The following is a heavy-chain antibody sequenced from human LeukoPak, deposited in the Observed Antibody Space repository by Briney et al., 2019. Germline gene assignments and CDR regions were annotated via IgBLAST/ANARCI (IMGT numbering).Heavy chain of an antibody. CDR1: GGSISSYY. D-gene: IGHD6-19*01. J-gene: IGHJ6*02. CDR2: IYYSGST. Sequence: SETLSLTCTVSGGSISSYYWSWIRQPPGKGLEWIGYIYYSGSTNYNPSLKSRVTISVDTSKNQFSLKLSSVTAADTAVYYCAREIGIAVAGTRATCYGMDVWGQGTTVTVSS. V-gene: IGHV4-59*01. CDR3: AREIGIAVAGTRATCYGMDV.